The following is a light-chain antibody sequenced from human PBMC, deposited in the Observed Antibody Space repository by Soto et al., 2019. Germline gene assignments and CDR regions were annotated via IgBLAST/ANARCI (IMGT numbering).Light chain of an antibody. CDR3: QQYGSSRIT. CDR2: GAS. CDR1: QSVSNNY. V-gene: IGKV3-20*01. Sequence: EIVVTQSLGTLSLSPGERATTSCRASQSVSNNYLAWYQKKPGQDPRILIYGASNRATGIPDRFSGSGSGTDFNLTISRLETEDFAVYYCQQYGSSRITFGQGTRREIK. J-gene: IGKJ5*01.